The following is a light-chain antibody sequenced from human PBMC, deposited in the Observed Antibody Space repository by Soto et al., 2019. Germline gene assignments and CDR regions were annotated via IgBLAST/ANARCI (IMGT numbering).Light chain of an antibody. V-gene: IGLV1-44*01. CDR3: AARRL. CDR2: GNN. CDR1: SSNIGSYT. J-gene: IGLJ2*01. Sequence: QSVLTQPPSASGTPGQRVTISCSGSSSNIGSYTVNWYQQLPGTAPKLLIYGNNQRPSGVPDRFSASKSGTSASLAISGLQSEDEADYYCAARRLFGGGTKLTVL.